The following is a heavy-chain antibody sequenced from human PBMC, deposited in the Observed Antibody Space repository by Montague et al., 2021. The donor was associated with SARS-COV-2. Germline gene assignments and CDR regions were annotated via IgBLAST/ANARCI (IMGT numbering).Heavy chain of an antibody. Sequence: SLRLSCAASGFTFGDYGMSWARQAPGKGLEWVSGINWNGGSTGYADSVKGRFTISRDNAKNTLYLQMNSLRAEDTAVYYCAKDVGATNTYYYYYGMDVWGQGTTVTVSS. J-gene: IGHJ6*02. CDR1: GFTFGDYG. D-gene: IGHD1-26*01. CDR2: INWNGGST. V-gene: IGHV3-20*04. CDR3: AKDVGATNTYYYYYGMDV.